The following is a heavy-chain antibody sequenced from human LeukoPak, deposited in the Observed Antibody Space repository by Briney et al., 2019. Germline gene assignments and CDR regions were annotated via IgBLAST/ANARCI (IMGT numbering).Heavy chain of an antibody. CDR1: GFTFGDYG. V-gene: IGHV3-20*04. CDR3: ARGADTGYSSDS. J-gene: IGHJ5*02. CDR2: IN. Sequence: GGSLRLSCAASGFTFGDYGMNWVRQAPGKGLEWVSNINYADSMKGRFTISRDNAKNTLYLQMNSLRAEDTAVYYCARGADTGYSSDSWGQGTLVTVSS. D-gene: IGHD6-19*01.